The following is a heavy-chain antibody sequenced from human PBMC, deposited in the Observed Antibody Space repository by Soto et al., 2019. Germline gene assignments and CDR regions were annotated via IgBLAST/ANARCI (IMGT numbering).Heavy chain of an antibody. D-gene: IGHD1-26*01. Sequence: QVQLQELGPGLVKPSQTLSLTCTVSGGSIRSGDYYWSWIRQPPGKGLEWIGYIYYSGSTYYNPSLKSGVTISVDTSKNQFRLQLSSVTAADTAVYYCARFYSGRYYFDYWGQGTLVTVSS. V-gene: IGHV4-30-4*01. J-gene: IGHJ4*02. CDR2: IYYSGST. CDR1: GGSIRSGDYY. CDR3: ARFYSGRYYFDY.